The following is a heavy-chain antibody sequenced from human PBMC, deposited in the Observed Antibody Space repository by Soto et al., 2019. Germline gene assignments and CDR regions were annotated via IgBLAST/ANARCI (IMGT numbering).Heavy chain of an antibody. V-gene: IGHV4-39*01. Sequence: SETLSLTCTVSGGYIISGGYYWGWVRQPPGKGLEWIGSIYYNGSTWYNAPLKSRVTISVDTSSNKFSLKLTSVTAADTAFYYCASHGHSHFYDYWGRGNVVTVSS. CDR3: ASHGHSHFYDY. CDR1: GGYIISGGYY. D-gene: IGHD2-21*01. CDR2: IYYNGST. J-gene: IGHJ4*02.